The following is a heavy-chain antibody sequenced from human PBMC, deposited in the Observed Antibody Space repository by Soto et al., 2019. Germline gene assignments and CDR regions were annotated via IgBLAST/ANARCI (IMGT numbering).Heavy chain of an antibody. V-gene: IGHV1-69*02. Sequence: QVQLVQSGAEVKKPGSSVKVSCKASGGTFSSYTISWVRQAPGQGLEWMGRIIPILGIANYAQKFQGRVTITADKSTSTAYMELSSLRSVDTAVYYCARALGEYSGYERVQGVGSWGQGTLVTVSS. CDR3: ARALGEYSGYERVQGVGS. J-gene: IGHJ5*02. CDR2: IIPILGIA. CDR1: GGTFSSYT. D-gene: IGHD5-12*01.